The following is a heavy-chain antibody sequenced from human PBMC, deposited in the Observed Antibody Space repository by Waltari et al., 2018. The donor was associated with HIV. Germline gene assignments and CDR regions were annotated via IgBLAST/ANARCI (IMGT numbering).Heavy chain of an antibody. CDR3: AKISRLQTIFGVIDS. V-gene: IGHV3-30*18. CDR1: GFIFSNYG. J-gene: IGHJ5*01. Sequence: QVQLVESGGGVVQPGTSLRLSCAAAGFIFSNYGRQWVRQAPGKGLEWVAVISSDGSTKFYADAVKGRFTLSRDKSKSALSLQMNNLEVEDTAVYYCAKISRLQTIFGVIDSWGPGTQVTVSS. CDR2: ISSDGSTK. D-gene: IGHD3-3*01.